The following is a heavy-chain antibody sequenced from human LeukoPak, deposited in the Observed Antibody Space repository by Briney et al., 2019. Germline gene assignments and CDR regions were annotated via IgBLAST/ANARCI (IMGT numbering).Heavy chain of an antibody. J-gene: IGHJ6*03. Sequence: PSETLSLTCTVSGGSISSSSYYWGWIRQPPGKGLEWIGSIYYSGGTYYNPSLKSRVTISVDTSKNQFSLKLSSVTAADTAVYYCARRYVRGEQLVYYYYYMDVWGKGTTVTISS. D-gene: IGHD6-13*01. CDR2: IYYSGGT. CDR3: ARRYVRGEQLVYYYYYMDV. CDR1: GGSISSSSYY. V-gene: IGHV4-39*07.